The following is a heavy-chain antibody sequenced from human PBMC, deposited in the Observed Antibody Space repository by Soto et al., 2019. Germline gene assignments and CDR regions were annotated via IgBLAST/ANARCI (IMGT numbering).Heavy chain of an antibody. Sequence: ASVKVSCKASGYTFTSYAMHWVRQAPGQRLEWMGWINAGNGNTKYSQKFQGRVTITRDTSASTAYMELSSLRSEDTAVYYCARGGVVAAMNAGFDPWGQGTLVTVAS. D-gene: IGHD2-15*01. CDR2: INAGNGNT. CDR3: ARGGVVAAMNAGFDP. J-gene: IGHJ5*02. V-gene: IGHV1-3*01. CDR1: GYTFTSYA.